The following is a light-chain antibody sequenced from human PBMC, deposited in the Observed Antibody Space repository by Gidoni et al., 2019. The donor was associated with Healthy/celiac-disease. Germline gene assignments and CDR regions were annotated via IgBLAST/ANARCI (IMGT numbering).Light chain of an antibody. Sequence: SYELTQPPSVSVSPGQTASITCSGDKLGDKYACWYQPKPGQSPVLVIYQDSKRPSGIPERFSGSNSGNTATLTISGTQAMDEADYYCQAWDSSTHVVFGGGTKLTVL. CDR1: KLGDKY. J-gene: IGLJ2*01. CDR3: QAWDSSTHVV. V-gene: IGLV3-1*01. CDR2: QDS.